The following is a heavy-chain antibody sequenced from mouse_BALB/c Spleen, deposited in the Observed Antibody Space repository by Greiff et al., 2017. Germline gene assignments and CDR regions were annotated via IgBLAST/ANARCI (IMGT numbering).Heavy chain of an antibody. CDR1: GYTFTSYW. V-gene: IGHV1S81*02. CDR2: INPSNGRT. Sequence: QVQLQQPGAELVKPGASVMLSCKASGYTFTSYWMHWVKQRPGQGLEWIGEINPSNGRTNYNEKFKSKATLTVDKSSSTAYMQLSSLTSEDSAVYYCARLQRAMDYWGQGTSVTVSS. J-gene: IGHJ4*01. CDR3: ARLQRAMDY.